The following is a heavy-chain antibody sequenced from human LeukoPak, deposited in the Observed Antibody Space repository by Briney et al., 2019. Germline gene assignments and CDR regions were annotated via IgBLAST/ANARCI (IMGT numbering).Heavy chain of an antibody. CDR2: IWYDGINK. V-gene: IGHV3-33*01. CDR1: GFTISSYG. D-gene: IGHD2-2*01. CDR3: VRTRYCSSTNCPPGDY. Sequence: GGSLRLSCAASGFTISSYGMHWVRQAPGKGLEWVAVIWYDGINKYYSDSVKGRLTISRDNSKNTLYVQMNSLRAEDTAVHYCVRTRYCSSTNCPPGDYWGQGTLVTVSS. J-gene: IGHJ4*02.